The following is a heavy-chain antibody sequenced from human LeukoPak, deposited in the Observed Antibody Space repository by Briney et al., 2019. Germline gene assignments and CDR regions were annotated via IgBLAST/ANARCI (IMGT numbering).Heavy chain of an antibody. J-gene: IGHJ4*02. CDR2: INPNSGDT. CDR1: GYTFTGYH. CDR3: ARDYCSSTSCLFDY. V-gene: IGHV1-2*06. D-gene: IGHD2-2*01. Sequence: ASVKVSCKASGYTFTGYHLHWVRQAPGHGLEWMGRINPNSGDTIYAQKFQGRVTMTRDTSISTAYMELSRLRSDDTAVYYCARDYCSSTSCLFDYWGQGTLVTVSP.